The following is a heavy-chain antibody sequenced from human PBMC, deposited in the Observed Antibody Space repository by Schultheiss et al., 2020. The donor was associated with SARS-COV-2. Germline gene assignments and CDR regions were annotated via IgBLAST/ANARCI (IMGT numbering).Heavy chain of an antibody. Sequence: GGSLRLSCAASGFTFSSYAMHWVRQAPGKGLEWVAVISYDGSNKYYADSVKGRFTISRDNSKNTLYLQMNSLRAEDTAVYYCARDWDAQIVVVISWYFDLXGRGXXXTVSS. D-gene: IGHD2-21*01. J-gene: IGHJ2*01. CDR3: ARDWDAQIVVVISWYFDL. CDR2: ISYDGSNK. V-gene: IGHV3-30*04. CDR1: GFTFSSYA.